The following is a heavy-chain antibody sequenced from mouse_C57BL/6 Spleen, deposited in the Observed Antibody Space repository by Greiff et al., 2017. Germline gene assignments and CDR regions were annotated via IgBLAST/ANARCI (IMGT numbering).Heavy chain of an antibody. D-gene: IGHD3-1*01. CDR2: INYDGSST. CDR3: ARDRDAFDY. V-gene: IGHV5-16*01. J-gene: IGHJ2*01. Sequence: EVKLQESEGGLVQPGSSMKLSCTASGFTFSDYYMAWVRQVPEKGLEWVANINYDGSSTYYLDSLKSRFIISRVNAKNILYLQMSSLKSEDTATYYCARDRDAFDYWGQGTTLTVSS. CDR1: GFTFSDYY.